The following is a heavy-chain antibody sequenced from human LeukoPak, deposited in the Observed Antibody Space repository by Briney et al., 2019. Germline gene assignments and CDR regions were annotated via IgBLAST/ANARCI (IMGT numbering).Heavy chain of an antibody. J-gene: IGHJ4*02. V-gene: IGHV5-51*01. CDR1: GYSFTSYW. CDR2: IYPSDSDT. Sequence: GESLKISCKGSGYSFTSYWIDWVRQMPGKGLEWMGVIYPSDSDTRYSPSFQGQVTISADKSISTAYLQWSSLKASDTAMYYCARRMVRGVISSPFDYWGQGTLVTVSS. D-gene: IGHD3-10*01. CDR3: ARRMVRGVISSPFDY.